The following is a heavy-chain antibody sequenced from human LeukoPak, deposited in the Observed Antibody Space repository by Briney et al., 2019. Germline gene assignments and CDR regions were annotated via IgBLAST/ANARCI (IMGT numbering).Heavy chain of an antibody. CDR3: VRAGGGLHFDY. D-gene: IGHD3-16*01. Sequence: GASVKVSCKASGYTFTDYYMHWVRQAPGQGLEWMGWISLNSGDSNYAQKFQGRVTLTRDSSISTAYMELSRLRSDDTAVYYCVRAGGGLHFDYWGQGTLVTVSS. CDR2: ISLNSGDS. CDR1: GYTFTDYY. V-gene: IGHV1-2*02. J-gene: IGHJ4*02.